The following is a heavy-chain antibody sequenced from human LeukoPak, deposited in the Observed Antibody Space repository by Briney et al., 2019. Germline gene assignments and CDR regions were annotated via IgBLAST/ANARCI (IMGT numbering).Heavy chain of an antibody. Sequence: ASVKVSCKASGGTFSSYAISWVRQAPGQGLEWMGGIIPIFGTANCAQKIQGRVTITADESTSTAYMELSSLRSEDTAVYYCARSVAQSEYFQHWGQGTLVTVSS. CDR2: IIPIFGTA. CDR1: GGTFSSYA. CDR3: ARSVAQSEYFQH. J-gene: IGHJ1*01. V-gene: IGHV1-69*01.